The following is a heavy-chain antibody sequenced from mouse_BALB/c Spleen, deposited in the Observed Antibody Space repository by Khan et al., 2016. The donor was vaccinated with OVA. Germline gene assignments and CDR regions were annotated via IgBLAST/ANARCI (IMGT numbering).Heavy chain of an antibody. CDR3: ARGGGTAPFAY. D-gene: IGHD1-2*01. CDR2: ISDLAYTF. Sequence: EVELVESGGGLVQPGGSRKLSCAASGFTFSDYGMAWVRQAPGKGPEWVAFISDLAYTFYYADTVTGRFPLSRENAKHTLYLERSGLRSGNTAMYYGARGGGTAPFAYWGQGTLVTGSA. J-gene: IGHJ3*01. V-gene: IGHV5-15*02. CDR1: GFTFSDYG.